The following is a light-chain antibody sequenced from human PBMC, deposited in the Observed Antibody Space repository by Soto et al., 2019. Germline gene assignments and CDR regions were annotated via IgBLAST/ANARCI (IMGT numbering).Light chain of an antibody. Sequence: SYELTQPPSVSVAPGQTARITCGGNNIGSKSVHWYQQKPGQAPVLVVYDDSDRPSGIPDRFSGSKSGNTASLTISGLQAEDEADYYCCSYAGSSPYVFGTGTKLTVL. CDR1: NIGSKS. J-gene: IGLJ1*01. CDR3: CSYAGSSPYV. CDR2: DDS. V-gene: IGLV3-21*02.